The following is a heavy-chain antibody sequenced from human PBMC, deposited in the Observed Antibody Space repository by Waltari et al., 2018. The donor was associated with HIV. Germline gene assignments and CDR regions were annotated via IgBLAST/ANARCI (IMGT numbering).Heavy chain of an antibody. CDR2: VYYNGAT. J-gene: IGHJ4*02. D-gene: IGHD6-19*01. CDR3: VPLQTVTGTIDN. CDR1: TGYITQPYY. Sequence: QLKLQESGPAMVKPSETLSLTCPVSTGYITQPYYWGWVRHFPGTGLEWIGTVYYNGATNYAPSLKRRIALYLDTSKNQFSLPLTALTAADTSLYFCVPLQTVTGTIDNWGQGTLVTVS. V-gene: IGHV4-39*01.